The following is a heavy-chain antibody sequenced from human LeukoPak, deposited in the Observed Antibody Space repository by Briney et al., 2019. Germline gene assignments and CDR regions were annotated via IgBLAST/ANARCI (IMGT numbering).Heavy chain of an antibody. D-gene: IGHD3-10*01. CDR2: IRYVGINK. V-gene: IGHV3-30*02. Sequence: PGGSLRLSCAASGFTFSTYGMHWVRQAPGKGLEWVSFIRYVGINKYYADSVKGRFTISRDNSKNTLYLQMNSLRPEDTALYYCAKEGDYYGSGSHRGAFDMWGQGTMVTVSS. J-gene: IGHJ3*02. CDR3: AKEGDYYGSGSHRGAFDM. CDR1: GFTFSTYG.